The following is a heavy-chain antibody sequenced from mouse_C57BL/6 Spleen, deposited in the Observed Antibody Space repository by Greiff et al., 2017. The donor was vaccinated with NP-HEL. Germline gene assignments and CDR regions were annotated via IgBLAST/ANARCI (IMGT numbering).Heavy chain of an antibody. CDR2: IAPETGGT. Sequence: QVQLKESGAELVRPGASVTLSCKASGYTFTDYEMHWVKPTPVHGLEWIGAIAPETGGTAYNQKFKGKAILTADKSSSTAYMELRSLTSEDSAVYYCTKGDGYYVSFDYWGQGTTLTVSS. V-gene: IGHV1-15*01. J-gene: IGHJ2*01. CDR3: TKGDGYYVSFDY. D-gene: IGHD2-3*01. CDR1: GYTFTDYE.